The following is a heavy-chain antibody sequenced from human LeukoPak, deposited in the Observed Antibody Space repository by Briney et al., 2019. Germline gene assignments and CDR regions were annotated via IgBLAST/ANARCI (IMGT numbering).Heavy chain of an antibody. D-gene: IGHD5-18*01. J-gene: IGHJ1*01. Sequence: GGSLRLSCAASGFTFSSYAMHWVRQAPGKGLEWVAVISYDGSNKYYADSVKGRFTISRDNSKNTLYLQMNSLRAEDTAVYYCARDGKDTAIYLPKYFQHWGQGTLVTVSS. CDR3: ARDGKDTAIYLPKYFQH. CDR1: GFTFSSYA. V-gene: IGHV3-30-3*01. CDR2: ISYDGSNK.